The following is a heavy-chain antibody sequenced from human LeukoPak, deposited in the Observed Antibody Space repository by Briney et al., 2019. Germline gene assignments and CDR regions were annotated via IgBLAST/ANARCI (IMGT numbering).Heavy chain of an antibody. V-gene: IGHV1-2*02. CDR3: ARAVAGTFYYYYGMDV. Sequence: ASVKVSCKASGYTFTGYYMHWVRQAPGQGLGWMGWINPNSGGTNYAQKFQGGATMNRDTSITTAYMELSRLRSDDTAVYYCARAVAGTFYYYYGMDVWGQGTTVTVSS. CDR1: GYTFTGYY. CDR2: INPNSGGT. D-gene: IGHD6-19*01. J-gene: IGHJ6*02.